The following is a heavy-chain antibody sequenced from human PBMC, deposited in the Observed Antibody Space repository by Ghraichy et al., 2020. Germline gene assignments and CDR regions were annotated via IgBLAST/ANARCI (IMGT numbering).Heavy chain of an antibody. D-gene: IGHD1-26*01. CDR3: ARHRSVYSGSYS. CDR1: GGSISSSSYY. Sequence: SQTLSLTCTVSGGSISSSSYYWGWIRQPPGKGLEWIGSIYYSGSTYYNPSLKSRVTISVDTSKNQFSLKLSSVTAADTAVYYCARHRSVYSGSYSWGQGTMVTVSS. CDR2: IYYSGST. J-gene: IGHJ3*01. V-gene: IGHV4-39*01.